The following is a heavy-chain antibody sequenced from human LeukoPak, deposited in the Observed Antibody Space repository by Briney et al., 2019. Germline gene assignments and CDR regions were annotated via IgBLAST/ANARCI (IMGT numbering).Heavy chain of an antibody. D-gene: IGHD6-19*01. CDR3: ARDGYSSGWFDY. J-gene: IGHJ4*02. V-gene: IGHV4-34*01. CDR2: INHSGST. CDR1: GGSFSGYY. Sequence: SETLSLTCAVCGGSFSGYYWSWIRQPPGKGPEWIGEINHSGSTNYNPSLKSRVTISVDTSKNQFSLKLSSVTAADTAVYYCARDGYSSGWFDYWGQGTLVTVSS.